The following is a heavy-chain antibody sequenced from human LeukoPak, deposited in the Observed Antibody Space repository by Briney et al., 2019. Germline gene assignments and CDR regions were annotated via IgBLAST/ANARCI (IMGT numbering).Heavy chain of an antibody. V-gene: IGHV3-30*04. CDR1: GFTFSSFA. CDR3: AGEEAVAEPYFYGMDV. J-gene: IGHJ6*02. Sequence: GGSLRLSCAASGFTFSSFAMHWVCQAPGKGLEWVAVISNDGNNKYYADSVKGRFTISRDNSKNTLYLQMNSLRPEDTAVYFCAGEEAVAEPYFYGMDVWGQGTTVTVSS. D-gene: IGHD6-19*01. CDR2: ISNDGNNK.